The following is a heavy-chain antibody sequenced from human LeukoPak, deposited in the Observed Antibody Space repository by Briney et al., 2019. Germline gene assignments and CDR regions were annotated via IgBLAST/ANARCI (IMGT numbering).Heavy chain of an antibody. V-gene: IGHV1-8*01. CDR3: ARGRRYCSSTSCYRFYFDY. CDR2: MNPNSGNT. CDR1: VYTFTSYD. D-gene: IGHD2-2*02. J-gene: IGHJ4*02. Sequence: ASVKVSCKASVYTFTSYDINWVRQATGQGLEWMGWMNPNSGNTGYAQKFQGRVTMTRNTSISTAYMELSSLRSEDTAVYYCARGRRYCSSTSCYRFYFDYWGQGTLVTVSS.